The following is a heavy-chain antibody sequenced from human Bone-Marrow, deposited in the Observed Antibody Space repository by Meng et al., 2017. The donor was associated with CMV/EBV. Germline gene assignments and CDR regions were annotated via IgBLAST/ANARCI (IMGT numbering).Heavy chain of an antibody. V-gene: IGHV1-2*02. CDR3: AREGVVPAATPFDP. J-gene: IGHJ5*02. CDR2: INPNSGGT. Sequence: ASVKVSCKASGYTFTGYYMHWVRQAPGQGLEWMGWINPNSGGTNYAQKFQGRVTMTRDTSISTAYMELSRLRSDDTAVYYCAREGVVPAATPFDPWGQGPLVTVSS. D-gene: IGHD2-2*01. CDR1: GYTFTGYY.